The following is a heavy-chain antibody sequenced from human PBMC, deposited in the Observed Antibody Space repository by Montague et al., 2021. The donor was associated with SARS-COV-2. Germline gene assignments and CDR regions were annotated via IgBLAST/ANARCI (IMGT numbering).Heavy chain of an antibody. D-gene: IGHD3-10*01. V-gene: IGHV4-34*09. Sequence: TLSLTCAVYGGSFRNYYWSWIRQSPGKGQEWIGEVDQSGNTNYNPSLKSRVSLSVDTSRNQFSLNLRSATAADTALYYCARDLGGIDVWGQGTTVIVSS. J-gene: IGHJ6*02. CDR3: ARDLGGIDV. CDR2: VDQSGNT. CDR1: GGSFRNYY.